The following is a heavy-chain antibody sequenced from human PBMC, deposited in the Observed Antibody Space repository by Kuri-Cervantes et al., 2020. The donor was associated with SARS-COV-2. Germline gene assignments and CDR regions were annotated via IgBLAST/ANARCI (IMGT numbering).Heavy chain of an antibody. D-gene: IGHD6-13*01. J-gene: IGHJ4*02. Sequence: GSLRLSCAVSGYSISSGYYWGWIRQPPGKGLEWIGSIYHSGSTYYNPSLKSRVTISVDTSKNQFSLKLSSVTAADTAVYYCARRGSSSLYRYWGQGTLVTVSS. CDR1: GYSISSGYY. CDR2: IYHSGST. CDR3: ARRGSSSLYRY. V-gene: IGHV4-38-2*01.